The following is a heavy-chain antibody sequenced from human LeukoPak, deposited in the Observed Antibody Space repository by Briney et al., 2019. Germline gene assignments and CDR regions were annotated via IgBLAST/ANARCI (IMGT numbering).Heavy chain of an antibody. CDR2: ISGSGGGT. V-gene: IGHV3-23*01. CDR1: GFTFSSYA. CDR3: AKGPTYSNYPKDGFDY. Sequence: GGSLRLSCAASGFTFSSYAMSWVRHAPGMGLEWVSAISGSGGGTYYADSVKGRFTISRDNSKNTLYLQMNSLRAEDTAVYYCAKGPTYSNYPKDGFDYWGQGTLVTVSS. J-gene: IGHJ4*02. D-gene: IGHD4-11*01.